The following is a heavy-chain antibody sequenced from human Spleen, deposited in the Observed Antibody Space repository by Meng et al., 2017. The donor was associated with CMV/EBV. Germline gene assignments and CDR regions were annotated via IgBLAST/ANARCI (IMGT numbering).Heavy chain of an antibody. CDR2: ISHRGST. CDR1: GGSVSSGASS. Sequence: TCSVSGGSVSSGASSWTWVRQHPGKGLEWIGYISHRGSTLYNPSLESRLTISVDTSMNQFSLTLTSVSAADTAVYYCAGAGRTFEYWGQGALVTVSS. CDR3: AGAGRTFEY. D-gene: IGHD1-14*01. V-gene: IGHV4-31*03. J-gene: IGHJ4*02.